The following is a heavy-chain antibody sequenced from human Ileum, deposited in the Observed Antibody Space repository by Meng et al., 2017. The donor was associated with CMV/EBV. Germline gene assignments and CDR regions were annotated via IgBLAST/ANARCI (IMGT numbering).Heavy chain of an antibody. CDR2: ISNGGGTT. CDR1: FAFSTYG. CDR3: AKVHDSSGYYVAGWLDP. D-gene: IGHD3-22*01. Sequence: FAFSTYGVSWVRQAQGKGLGWVSGISNGGGTTYYEDSVKGRFTISRDNSKNTLYLQMNSLRAEDTAVYYCAKVHDSSGYYVAGWLDPWGQGTLVTVSS. J-gene: IGHJ5*02. V-gene: IGHV3-23*01.